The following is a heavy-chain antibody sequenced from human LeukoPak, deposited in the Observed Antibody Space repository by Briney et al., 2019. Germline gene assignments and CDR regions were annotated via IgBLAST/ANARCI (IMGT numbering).Heavy chain of an antibody. CDR1: GGSISSGGYY. CDR3: ARSSLGSWFDP. D-gene: IGHD3-10*01. CDR2: IYYSGST. V-gene: IGHV4-31*03. J-gene: IGHJ5*02. Sequence: SQALSLTCTVSGGSISSGGYYWSWIRQHPGKGLEWIGYIYYSGSTYYNPSLKSRVTISVDTSKSQFSLKLSSVTAADTAVYYCARSSLGSWFDPWGQGTLVTVSS.